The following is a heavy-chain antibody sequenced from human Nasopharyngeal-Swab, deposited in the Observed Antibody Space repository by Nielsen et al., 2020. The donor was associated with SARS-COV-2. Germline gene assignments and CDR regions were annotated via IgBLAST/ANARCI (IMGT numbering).Heavy chain of an antibody. V-gene: IGHV3-33*01. D-gene: IGHD3-10*02. CDR3: ARMFGGKATGYLGDP. Sequence: GESLKISCATSGFTFSTYGMHWVRQAPGKGLEWVAVMWYEGGDKYYADSVKGRFTISRDNSKNTLYLQMNSLRAEDTATYYCARMFGGKATGYLGDPWGQGTLVTVSS. CDR2: MWYEGGDK. CDR1: GFTFSTYG. J-gene: IGHJ5*02.